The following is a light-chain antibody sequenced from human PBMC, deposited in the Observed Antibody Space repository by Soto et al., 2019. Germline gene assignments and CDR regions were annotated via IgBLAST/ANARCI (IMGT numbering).Light chain of an antibody. Sequence: DIVLTQSIASLAVSLGERASISCRSSQSLLHSNVYNYLDWYLQKPGQSPQLLIYLGSNRSSGVPDRFSGSGSGTDFTLKISRVEAEDVGVYYCMLALQTPITFGQGTLLAI. J-gene: IGKJ5*01. V-gene: IGKV2-28*01. CDR3: MLALQTPIT. CDR2: LGS. CDR1: QSLLHSNVYNY.